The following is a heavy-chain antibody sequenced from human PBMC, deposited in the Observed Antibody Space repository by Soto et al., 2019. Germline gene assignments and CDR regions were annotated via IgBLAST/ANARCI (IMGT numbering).Heavy chain of an antibody. CDR3: ARDREPPITIFGVVPLDY. D-gene: IGHD3-3*01. Sequence: VASVKVSCKASGYTFTSYGISWVRQAPGQGLEWMGWISAYNGNTNYAQKLQGRVTMTTDTSTSTAYMELRSLRSDDTAVYYCARDREPPITIFGVVPLDYWGQGTLVTVSS. CDR2: ISAYNGNT. CDR1: GYTFTSYG. V-gene: IGHV1-18*04. J-gene: IGHJ4*02.